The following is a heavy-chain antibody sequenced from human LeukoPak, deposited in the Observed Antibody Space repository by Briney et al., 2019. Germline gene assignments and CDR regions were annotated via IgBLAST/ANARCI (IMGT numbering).Heavy chain of an antibody. CDR2: IYDSGTT. CDR1: GASISSYY. J-gene: IGHJ3*02. CDR3: AREDCSGGSCYSLSLTPVFHVFDI. Sequence: SETLSLTCTVSGASISSYYWSWIRQPPGKGLEWIGCIYDSGTTYYNPSLKSRVTISMDTSKNQLSLKLSSVTAADTAVFYCAREDCSGGSCYSLSLTPVFHVFDIWGQGTMVTVSS. V-gene: IGHV4-59*12. D-gene: IGHD2-15*01.